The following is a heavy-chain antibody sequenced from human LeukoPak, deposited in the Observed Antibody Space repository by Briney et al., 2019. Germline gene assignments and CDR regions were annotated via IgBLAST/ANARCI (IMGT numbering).Heavy chain of an antibody. CDR3: ARDSGSYRGYYFDY. D-gene: IGHD1-26*01. CDR2: IYYSGST. CDR1: GVSISSSNSY. V-gene: IGHV4-39*07. J-gene: IGHJ4*02. Sequence: PSETLSLTCTVSGVSISSSNSYWGWIRQPPGKGLEWIGSIYYSGSTYYNPSLKSRVTISVDTSKNQFSLKLSSVTAADTAVYYCARDSGSYRGYYFDYRGQGTLVTVSS.